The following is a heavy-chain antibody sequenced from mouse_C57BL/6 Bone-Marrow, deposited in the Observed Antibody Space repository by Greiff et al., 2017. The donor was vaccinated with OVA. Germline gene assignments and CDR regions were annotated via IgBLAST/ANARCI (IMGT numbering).Heavy chain of an antibody. J-gene: IGHJ2*01. D-gene: IGHD1-1*01. CDR1: GYTFTSYW. Sequence: QVQLQQPGAELVKPGASVSIYCTASGYTFTSYWITWVKQRPGQGLEWIGDIYPGSGSTNYNEKFKSKATLTVDTSSSTAYMQLSSLTSEDSAVYYCARYYGSSLYYFDYWGQGTTLTVSS. CDR2: IYPGSGST. CDR3: ARYYGSSLYYFDY. V-gene: IGHV1-55*01.